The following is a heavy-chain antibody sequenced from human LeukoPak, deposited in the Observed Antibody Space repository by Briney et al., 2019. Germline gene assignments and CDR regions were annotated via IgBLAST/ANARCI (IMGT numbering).Heavy chain of an antibody. CDR2: IYFSGGNT. J-gene: IGHJ4*02. CDR3: VKDQGEAIVPRRFDY. Sequence: GGSLRLSCAASGFTFSNYAMSWVRQAPGKGLEWVSSIYFSGGNTYSADSVKGRFTISRDNSRDTLYLQMNSLRAEDTAVYYCVKDQGEAIVPRRFDYWGQGTLVTVSS. V-gene: IGHV3-23*01. D-gene: IGHD6-6*01. CDR1: GFTFSNYA.